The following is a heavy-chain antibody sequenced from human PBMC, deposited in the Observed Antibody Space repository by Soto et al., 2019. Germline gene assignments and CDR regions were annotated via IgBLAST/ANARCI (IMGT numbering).Heavy chain of an antibody. Sequence: GGSLRLSCAASGFTVSSNYMSWVRQAPGKGQEWVSVFYSGGSTYYADSVKGRFTISRDTSKNTLYLQLNSLRAEDTAVYYCARDVAAAARYGMDDGGQGTTVTVS. J-gene: IGHJ6*02. D-gene: IGHD6-13*01. CDR2: FYSGGST. CDR3: ARDVAAAARYGMDD. V-gene: IGHV3-53*01. CDR1: GFTVSSNY.